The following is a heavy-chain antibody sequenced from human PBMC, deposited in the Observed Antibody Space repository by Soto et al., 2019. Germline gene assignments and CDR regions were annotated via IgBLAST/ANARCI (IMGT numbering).Heavy chain of an antibody. J-gene: IGHJ4*02. CDR2: ISYDGSNK. D-gene: IGHD2-15*01. CDR1: GFTFSSYG. Sequence: QVQLVESGGGVVQPGRSLRLSCAASGFTFSSYGMHWVRQAPGKGLEWVAVISYDGSNKYYADSVKGRFTISRDNSKNTLYLQMNSLRGEDTAVYYCAKDRSVVVVAAALGYWGQGTLVTVSS. CDR3: AKDRSVVVVAAALGY. V-gene: IGHV3-30*18.